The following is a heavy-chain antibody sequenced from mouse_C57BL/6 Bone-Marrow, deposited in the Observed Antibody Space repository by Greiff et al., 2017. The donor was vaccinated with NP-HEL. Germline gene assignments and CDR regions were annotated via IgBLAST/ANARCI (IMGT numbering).Heavy chain of an antibody. CDR2: IYPGDGDT. CDR3: ARSVNIYYDYDEGYYYAMDY. Sequence: QVQLQQSGAELVKPGASVKISCKASGYAFSSYWMNWVKQRPGKGLEWIGQIYPGDGDTNYNGKFKGKATLTADKSSSTAYMQLSSLTSEDSAVYFCARSVNIYYDYDEGYYYAMDYGGQGTLVTVSS. CDR1: GYAFSSYW. J-gene: IGHJ4*01. D-gene: IGHD2-4*01. V-gene: IGHV1-80*01.